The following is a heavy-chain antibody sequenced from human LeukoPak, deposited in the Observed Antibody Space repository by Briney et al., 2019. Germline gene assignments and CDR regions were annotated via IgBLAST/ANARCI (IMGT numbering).Heavy chain of an antibody. Sequence: SETLSLTCAVYGGSFSGYYWSWIRQPPGKGLEWIGEINHSGSTNYNPSLKSRVTISVDRSKNQFSLKLSSVTAADTAVYYCARSYGSGSYSASLNFDYWGQGTLVTVSS. CDR1: GGSFSGYY. CDR2: INHSGST. D-gene: IGHD3-10*01. V-gene: IGHV4-34*01. CDR3: ARSYGSGSYSASLNFDY. J-gene: IGHJ4*02.